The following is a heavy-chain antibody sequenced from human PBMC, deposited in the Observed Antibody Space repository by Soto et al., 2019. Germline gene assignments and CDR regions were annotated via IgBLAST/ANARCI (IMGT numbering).Heavy chain of an antibody. J-gene: IGHJ4*02. Sequence: PGGSLRLSCAASGFTFSNAWMNWVRQAPGKGLEWVGRIKSKTDGGTTDYAAPVKGRFTISRDDSKNTLYLQMNSLKTEDTAVYYCTTPPPSYDFWSGYNRNGDYWGQGTLVTVSS. CDR3: TTPPPSYDFWSGYNRNGDY. V-gene: IGHV3-15*07. CDR1: GFTFSNAW. CDR2: IKSKTDGGTT. D-gene: IGHD3-3*01.